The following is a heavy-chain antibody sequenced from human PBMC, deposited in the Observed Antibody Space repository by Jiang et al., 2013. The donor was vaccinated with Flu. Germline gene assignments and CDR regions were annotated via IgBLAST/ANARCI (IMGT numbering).Heavy chain of an antibody. CDR3: ARRGYDSNGGTNFDY. CDR1: WLRSASGGYY. CDR2: IYYSGST. Sequence: PSQTLSLTVHCLWWLRSASGGYYWSWIRQHPGKGLEWIGYIYYSGSTYYNPSLKSRVTISVDTSKNQFSLKLRSVTAADTAVYYCARRGYDSNGGTNFDYWGQGTLVTVSS. V-gene: IGHV4-31*03. J-gene: IGHJ4*02. D-gene: IGHD3-22*01.